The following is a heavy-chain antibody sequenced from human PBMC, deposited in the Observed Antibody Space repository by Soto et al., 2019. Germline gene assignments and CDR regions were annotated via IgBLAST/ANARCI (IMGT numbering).Heavy chain of an antibody. D-gene: IGHD6-19*01. CDR3: AREKWLVRRNDPFDI. V-gene: IGHV1-46*01. CDR1: GYTFINYY. CDR2: INPNGGST. J-gene: IGHJ3*02. Sequence: QVQLVQSGAEVRKPGASVKVSCKASGYTFINYYMHWVRQAPGQGLEWMGIINPNGGSTTDAQKFQGRVTLTRDTYTNTVNMELSSLRSEDTAVYYCAREKWLVRRNDPFDIWGQGTMVTVSS.